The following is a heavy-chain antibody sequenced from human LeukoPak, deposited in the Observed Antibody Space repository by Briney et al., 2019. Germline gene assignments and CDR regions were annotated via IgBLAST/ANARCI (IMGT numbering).Heavy chain of an antibody. J-gene: IGHJ5*02. D-gene: IGHD4-17*01. V-gene: IGHV4-34*01. CDR2: INHSGST. CDR3: ARDTGLNWFDP. CDR1: GGSFSGYY. Sequence: PSETLSLTCAVYGGSFSGYYWSWIRQPPGKGLEWIGEINHSGSTNYNPSLKSRVTISVDTSKNQFSLKLSSVTAADTAVYYCARDTGLNWFDPWGQGTLVTVSS.